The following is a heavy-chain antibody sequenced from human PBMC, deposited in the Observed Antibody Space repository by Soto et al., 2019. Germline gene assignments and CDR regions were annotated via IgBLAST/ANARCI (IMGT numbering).Heavy chain of an antibody. CDR1: GGTFSSYA. V-gene: IGHV1-69*01. J-gene: IGHJ6*02. CDR3: SIDGTGEDAYWRGFYYYDIDV. CDR2: ILPIFGTA. Sequence: QVQLVQSGAEVKKPGSSVKVSCKASGGTFSSYAISWVRQAPGQGLEWMGGILPIFGTANYAQKFQGRVRITADESTNTAYTELRSLRAEDRAVYFCSIDGTGEDAYWRGFYYYDIDVWGQGTTVTVSS. D-gene: IGHD3-3*01.